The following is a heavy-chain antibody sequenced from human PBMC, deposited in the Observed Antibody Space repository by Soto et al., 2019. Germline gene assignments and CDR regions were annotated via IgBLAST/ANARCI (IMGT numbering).Heavy chain of an antibody. CDR1: GFTFTRYI. V-gene: IGHV3-21*01. CDR3: ERESDELNSKFES. J-gene: IGHJ4*02. Sequence: VVSLILSCSASGFTFTRYIINWVRQAPVKGLEWVSSISSTTNYIYYADSMKGRFTVSRDNAKNSVYLDMNSLSAEDKAVYYCERESDELNSKFESWGQGTLVTVSS. CDR2: ISSTTNYI. D-gene: IGHD1-1*01.